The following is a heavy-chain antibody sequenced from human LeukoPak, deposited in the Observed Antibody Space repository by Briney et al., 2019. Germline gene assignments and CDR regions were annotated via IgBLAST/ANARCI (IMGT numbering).Heavy chain of an antibody. CDR2: IYSGGST. V-gene: IGHV3-53*01. CDR3: ARVSAQKTFDS. Sequence: GGSLRLSCAASGFTVSSNYMSWVRQAPGKGLEWVSVIYSGGSTYYADSVKGRFTISRDNSKNTLYLQMNSLRAEDTAAYYCARVSAQKTFDSWGQGTLVLVSS. CDR1: GFTVSSNY. D-gene: IGHD1-26*01. J-gene: IGHJ4*02.